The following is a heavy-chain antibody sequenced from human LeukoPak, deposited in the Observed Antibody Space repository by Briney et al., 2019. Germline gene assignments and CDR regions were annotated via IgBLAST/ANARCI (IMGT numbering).Heavy chain of an antibody. D-gene: IGHD4-17*01. CDR2: IYYSGST. CDR1: GGSISSYY. V-gene: IGHV4-59*01. J-gene: IGHJ4*02. Sequence: SETLSLTCTVSGGSISSYYWSWIRQPPGKGLEWIGYIYYSGSTNYNPSLKSRVTISVDTSKNQFSLKLSSVTAADTAVYYCARGRRDYGRWYFDYWGQGTLVTVSS. CDR3: ARGRRDYGRWYFDY.